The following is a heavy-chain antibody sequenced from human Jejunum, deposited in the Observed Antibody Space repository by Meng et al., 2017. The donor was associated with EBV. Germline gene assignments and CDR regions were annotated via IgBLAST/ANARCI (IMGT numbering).Heavy chain of an antibody. D-gene: IGHD6-13*01. V-gene: IGHV1-8*02. CDR2: MSPNSGNT. J-gene: IGHJ4*02. CDR3: ARGVAAGFDY. CDR1: GYTFTIYD. Sequence: QVQLVQSGDEVEKPGASVTVACKASGYTFTIYDLNWVRQATGQGPEWMGWMSPNSGNTGYAQKFQGRVTMTRDTSISTAYMELSSLRSEDTAVYYCARGVAAGFDYWGQGTLVTVSS.